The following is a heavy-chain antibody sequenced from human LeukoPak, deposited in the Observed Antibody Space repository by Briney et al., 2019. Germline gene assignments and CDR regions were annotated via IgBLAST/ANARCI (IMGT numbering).Heavy chain of an antibody. CDR1: GYTFTSYG. CDR3: ATDDPYKSTRGYDP. D-gene: IGHD5-12*01. V-gene: IGHV1-24*01. CDR2: FDPEDGET. Sequence: ASVKVSCKASGYTFTSYGISWVRQAPGKGLEWMGGFDPEDGETIYAQKFQGRVTMTEDTSTDTAYMELSSLRSEDTAVYYCATDDPYKSTRGYDPWGQGTLVTVSS. J-gene: IGHJ5*02.